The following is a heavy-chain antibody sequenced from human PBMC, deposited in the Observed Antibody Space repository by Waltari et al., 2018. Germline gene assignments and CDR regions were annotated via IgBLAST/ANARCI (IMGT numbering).Heavy chain of an antibody. CDR3: ARDRSDFWKVYMDV. CDR2: IYTSGST. D-gene: IGHD3-3*01. CDR1: GGSISSGSYY. Sequence: QVQLQESGPGLVKPSQTLSLTCTVSGGSISSGSYYWSWIRQPAGKGLEWIGRIYTSGSTNYNPSLKSRVTISVDTSKNQFSLKLSSVTAADTAVYYCARDRSDFWKVYMDVWGKGTTVTVSS. J-gene: IGHJ6*03. V-gene: IGHV4-61*02.